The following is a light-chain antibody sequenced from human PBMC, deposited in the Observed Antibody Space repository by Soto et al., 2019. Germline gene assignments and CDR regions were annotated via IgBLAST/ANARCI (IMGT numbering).Light chain of an antibody. CDR1: QSVSSN. V-gene: IGKV3-15*01. Sequence: EIVMTQSPATLSVSPWERATLSCRASQSVSSNLTWYQHKPGQAPRLLIYGASTRATGIPARFSGSGSGTDFTLTISSLQSEDFAVYYCQQYNNWPLTFGGGTKVDIK. J-gene: IGKJ4*01. CDR2: GAS. CDR3: QQYNNWPLT.